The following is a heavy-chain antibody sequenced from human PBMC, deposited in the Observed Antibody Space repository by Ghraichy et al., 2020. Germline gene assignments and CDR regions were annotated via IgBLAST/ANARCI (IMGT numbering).Heavy chain of an antibody. CDR1: GLTFSSYD. Sequence: GGSLRLSCAVSGLTFSSYDMHWVRQATGKGLEWVSAIGTGGDTYYADPVKGRFTISRENAKNSLYLQMNSLRAGDTAVYYCAREMMDPAHWYFDLWGRGTLVTVSS. CDR2: IGTGGDT. J-gene: IGHJ2*01. V-gene: IGHV3-13*01. D-gene: IGHD3-16*01. CDR3: AREMMDPAHWYFDL.